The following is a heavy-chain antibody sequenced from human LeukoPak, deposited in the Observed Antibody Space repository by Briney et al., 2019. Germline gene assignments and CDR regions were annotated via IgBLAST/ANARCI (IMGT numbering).Heavy chain of an antibody. CDR1: GFTFSSYS. J-gene: IGHJ4*02. CDR2: ISSSSSYI. CDR3: AAIPGTVELDY. D-gene: IGHD1-26*01. Sequence: GGSLRLSCAASGFTFSSYSMNWVRQAPGKGLGWVSSISSSSSYIYYADSVKGRFTISRDSAKNSLYLQMNSLRAEDTAVYYCAAIPGTVELDYWGQGTLVTVSS. V-gene: IGHV3-21*01.